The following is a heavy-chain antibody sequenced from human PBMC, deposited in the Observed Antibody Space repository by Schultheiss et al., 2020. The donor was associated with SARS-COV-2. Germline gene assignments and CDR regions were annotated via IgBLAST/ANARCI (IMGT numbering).Heavy chain of an antibody. D-gene: IGHD3-10*01. CDR2: INPSSGGT. CDR1: GYTFTSYY. V-gene: IGHV1-46*01. J-gene: IGHJ3*02. Sequence: ASVKVSCKASGYTFTSYYIHWVRQAPGQGLEWMGVINPSSGGTTYAQKFQERVTITRDMSTSTAYMELSSLRSEDTAVYYCAADSGANDAFDIWGQGTMVTVSS. CDR3: AADSGANDAFDI.